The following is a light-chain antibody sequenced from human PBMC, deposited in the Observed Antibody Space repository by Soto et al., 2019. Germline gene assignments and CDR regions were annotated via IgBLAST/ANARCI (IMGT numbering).Light chain of an antibody. CDR2: GAS. CDR1: QSVSSN. V-gene: IGKV3-15*01. J-gene: IGKJ2*01. CDR3: IHCGDSPPDT. Sequence: EIVMTQSPATLSVSPGERATLSCRASQSVSSNLAWYQQKPGQAPRLLIYGASTRATGIPARFSGSGSGTEFTLTISSLQSEDFAMYYCIHCGDSPPDTFGQGTSLDIK.